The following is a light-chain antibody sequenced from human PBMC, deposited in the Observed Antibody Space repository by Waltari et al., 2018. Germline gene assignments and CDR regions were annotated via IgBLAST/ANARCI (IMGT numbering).Light chain of an antibody. CDR3: SSYTTSNTWV. V-gene: IGLV2-14*03. CDR2: AVN. J-gene: IGLJ3*02. Sequence: QSALTQPASVSGSPGQSITISCTGTSSDVGVHNYVSWYQQHPGKAPKLMIYAVNKRPSGVSDRFSGSRSGNTASLTISGLQAEDEADYYRSSYTTSNTWVFGGGTKLTVL. CDR1: SSDVGVHNY.